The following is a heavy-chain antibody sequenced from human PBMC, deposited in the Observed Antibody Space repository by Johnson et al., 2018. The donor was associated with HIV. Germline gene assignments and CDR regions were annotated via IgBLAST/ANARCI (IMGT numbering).Heavy chain of an antibody. V-gene: IGHV3-30-3*01. CDR1: AFTFSRYA. Sequence: QVQLVESGGGVVQPGRSLRLSCAASAFTFSRYAMHWVRQAPGKGLEWVAFISNDGSNKYYADSVKGRFTISRDNSKNTMYLQMNSLRAEDTAVYYCAREDSSGYFDGFDIWGLGTKCTVSS. CDR3: AREDSSGYFDGFDI. J-gene: IGHJ3*02. D-gene: IGHD3-22*01. CDR2: ISNDGSNK.